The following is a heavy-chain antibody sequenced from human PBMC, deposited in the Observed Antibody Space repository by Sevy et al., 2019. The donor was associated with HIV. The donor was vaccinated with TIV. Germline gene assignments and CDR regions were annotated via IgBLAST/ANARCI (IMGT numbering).Heavy chain of an antibody. Sequence: GGSLRLSCAASGFTFSNYGIHWVRQAPGKGLEWVAVIRHDGSNKYYEHSVKGRLTISRDNSKNTLYLQKNSLRAEDKAVYYCARGPLRYCSSSSCYEGDNYYYGMDVWGQGTTVTVSS. CDR2: IRHDGSNK. D-gene: IGHD2-2*01. J-gene: IGHJ6*02. V-gene: IGHV3-33*01. CDR1: GFTFSNYG. CDR3: ARGPLRYCSSSSCYEGDNYYYGMDV.